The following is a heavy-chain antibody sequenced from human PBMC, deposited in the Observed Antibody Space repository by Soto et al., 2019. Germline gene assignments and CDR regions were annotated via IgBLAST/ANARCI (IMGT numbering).Heavy chain of an antibody. V-gene: IGHV1-18*01. CDR3: ARDDKYNWNYAFWDDAFDI. Sequence: QVQLVQSGAEVKKPGASVKVSCKASGYTFTSYGISWVRQAPGQGLEWMGWISAYNGNTNYAQKLQGRVTMTTDTSTSTAYMELRSLRSDDTAVYYCARDDKYNWNYAFWDDAFDIWGQGTMVTVSS. CDR2: ISAYNGNT. D-gene: IGHD1-7*01. J-gene: IGHJ3*02. CDR1: GYTFTSYG.